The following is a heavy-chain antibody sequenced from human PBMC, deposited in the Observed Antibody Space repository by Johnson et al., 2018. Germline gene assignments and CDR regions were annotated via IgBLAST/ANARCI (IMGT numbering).Heavy chain of an antibody. D-gene: IGHD2-21*01. V-gene: IGHV3-23*01. J-gene: IGHJ3*01. CDR1: GFTFSSYA. Sequence: EVQLLESGGGLVQXGGSXRLXCAASGFTFSSYAMSWVRQAPGKRPEWVSAISSSGGNTYYADSVKGRFTISRDNSKNTLYLQMNRLRAEDTAVYYCPKGVGVSNVAHDAFDVWGQGTMVTVSS. CDR3: PKGVGVSNVAHDAFDV. CDR2: ISSSGGNT.